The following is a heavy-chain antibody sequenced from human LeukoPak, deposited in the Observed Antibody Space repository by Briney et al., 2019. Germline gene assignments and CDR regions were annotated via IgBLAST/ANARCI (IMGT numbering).Heavy chain of an antibody. CDR2: IIPILGIA. CDR3: ARENCSGGSCYSSYYYGMDV. Sequence: SVKVSCKASGYTFTSYYMHWVRQAPGQGLEWMGRIIPILGIANYAQKFQGRVTITADKSTSTAYMELSSLRSEDTAVYYCARENCSGGSCYSSYYYGMDVWGQGTTVTVSS. V-gene: IGHV1-69*04. J-gene: IGHJ6*02. CDR1: GYTFTSYY. D-gene: IGHD2-15*01.